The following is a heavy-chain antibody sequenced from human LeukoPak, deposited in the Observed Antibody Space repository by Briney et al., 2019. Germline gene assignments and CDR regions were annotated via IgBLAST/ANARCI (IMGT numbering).Heavy chain of an antibody. J-gene: IGHJ4*02. CDR3: AKGQYYNILTGFYVRRGLDY. D-gene: IGHD3-9*01. CDR1: GFTFSSYG. CDR2: IRYDGSNK. V-gene: IGHV3-30*02. Sequence: GGSLRLSCAASGFTFSSYGMHWVRQAPGKGLEGVAFIRYDGSNKYYADSVKGRFTISRDNSKNTLYLRMNSLRDEDTAVYYCAKGQYYNILTGFYVRRGLDYWGQGTLVTVSS.